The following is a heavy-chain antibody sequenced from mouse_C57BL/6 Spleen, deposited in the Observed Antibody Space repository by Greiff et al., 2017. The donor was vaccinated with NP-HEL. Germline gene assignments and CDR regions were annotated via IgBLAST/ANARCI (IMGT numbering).Heavy chain of an antibody. V-gene: IGHV5-4*01. J-gene: IGHJ1*03. D-gene: IGHD4-1*01. CDR3: ARALGRGYFDV. Sequence: EVQVVESGGGLVKPGGSLKLSCAASGFTFSSYAMSWVRQTPEKRLEWVATISDGGSYTYYPDNVKGRFTISRDNAKNNLYLQMSHLKSEDTAMYYCARALGRGYFDVWGTGTTVTVSS. CDR2: ISDGGSYT. CDR1: GFTFSSYA.